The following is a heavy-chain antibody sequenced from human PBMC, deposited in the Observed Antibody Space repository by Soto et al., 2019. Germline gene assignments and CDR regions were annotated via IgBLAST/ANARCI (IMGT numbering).Heavy chain of an antibody. D-gene: IGHD3-16*02. Sequence: QITLKESGPPLVKPTQTLTLTCTFSGFSLSTSGVGVGWIRQPPGKALEWLALIYWDDDKRYSPSLKSRLTITKDTSKNQVVLTMTNMDPVDTATYFCAHDTRYSNPATGFDYWGQGTLVTVSS. CDR1: GFSLSTSGVG. CDR3: AHDTRYSNPATGFDY. J-gene: IGHJ4*02. V-gene: IGHV2-5*02. CDR2: IYWDDDK.